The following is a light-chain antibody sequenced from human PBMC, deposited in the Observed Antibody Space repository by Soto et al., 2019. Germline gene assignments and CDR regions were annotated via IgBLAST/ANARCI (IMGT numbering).Light chain of an antibody. CDR3: QQYYSNPT. V-gene: IGKV4-1*01. CDR1: QSVLYSSNSKNY. CDR2: WAS. J-gene: IGKJ1*01. Sequence: DNVMTQSPDSLAVSLGERATINCRSSQSVLYSSNSKNYIAWYQQKAGQPPRLLIYWASTRESGVPDRFSGSVSGTDFTLTISSLQSEDVAVSYCQQYYSNPTFGQGTKVEIK.